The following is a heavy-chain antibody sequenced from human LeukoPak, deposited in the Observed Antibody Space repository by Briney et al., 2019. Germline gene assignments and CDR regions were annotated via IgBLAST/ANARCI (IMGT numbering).Heavy chain of an antibody. CDR2: ISSSSSTI. V-gene: IGHV3-48*02. CDR1: GFTFSSYS. D-gene: IGHD3-22*01. Sequence: GGSLRLSCAASGFTFSSYSMNWVRQAPGKGLEWVSYISSSSSTIYYADSAKGRFTISRDNAKNSLYLQMNSLRDEDTAVYYCARGRRYYDSSGPTGVYYFDYWGQGTLVTVSS. CDR3: ARGRRYYDSSGPTGVYYFDY. J-gene: IGHJ4*02.